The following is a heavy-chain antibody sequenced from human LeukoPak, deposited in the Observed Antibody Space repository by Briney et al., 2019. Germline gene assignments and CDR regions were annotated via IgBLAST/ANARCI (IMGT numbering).Heavy chain of an antibody. V-gene: IGHV3-30*01. CDR3: SYSSSSRGWLDP. Sequence: GRSLRLSCAASGFTFSSYAMHWVRQAPGKGLEWVAVISYDGSNKYYADSVKGRFTISRDNSKNTLYLQMNSLRAEDTAVYYCSYSSSSRGWLDPWGQGTLVTVSS. J-gene: IGHJ5*02. CDR1: GFTFSSYA. CDR2: ISYDGSNK. D-gene: IGHD6-13*01.